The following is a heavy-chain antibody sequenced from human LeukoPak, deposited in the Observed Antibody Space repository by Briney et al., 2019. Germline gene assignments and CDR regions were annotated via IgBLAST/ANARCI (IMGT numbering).Heavy chain of an antibody. CDR2: ISGSGDST. V-gene: IGHV3-23*01. D-gene: IGHD6-19*01. CDR1: GFTFSNYA. J-gene: IGHJ4*02. Sequence: GGSLRLSCAASGFTFSNYAMSWVRQAPGKGLEWVSAISGSGDSTYYADSVRARFTISRDNSKNTLFLQMSSLRVEDTAVYYCAKDTGAVAGFWGQGTLVTVSS. CDR3: AKDTGAVAGF.